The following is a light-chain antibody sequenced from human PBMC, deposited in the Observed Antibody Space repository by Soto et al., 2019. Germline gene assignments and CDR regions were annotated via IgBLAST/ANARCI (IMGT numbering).Light chain of an antibody. CDR1: QSVRSS. J-gene: IGKJ1*01. Sequence: EIVMTQSPGTLSVSPGERATLFCRASQSVRSSLAWYQQKPDQAPRLLIYDASNRPTDIPARFSGSGSGTDFTLTISSLEPEDFAVYYCQQRSNWPLTFGQGTKVDIK. CDR3: QQRSNWPLT. V-gene: IGKV3-11*01. CDR2: DAS.